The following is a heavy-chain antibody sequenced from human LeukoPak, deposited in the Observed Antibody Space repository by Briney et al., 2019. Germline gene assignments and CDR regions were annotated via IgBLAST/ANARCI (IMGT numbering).Heavy chain of an antibody. CDR3: AKGITPYSSSSPDY. Sequence: PGGSLRLSCAASGLTFDDYAMHWVRQAPGKGLEWVSGISWNSGSIGYADSVKGRFTISRDNAKNSLYLQMNSLRAEDMALYYCAKGITPYSSSSPDYWGQGTLVTVSS. D-gene: IGHD6-6*01. CDR2: ISWNSGSI. J-gene: IGHJ4*02. V-gene: IGHV3-9*03. CDR1: GLTFDDYA.